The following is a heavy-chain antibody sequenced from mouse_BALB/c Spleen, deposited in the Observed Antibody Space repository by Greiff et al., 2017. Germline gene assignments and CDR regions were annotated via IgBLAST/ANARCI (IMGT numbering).Heavy chain of an antibody. CDR3: ARQASHGIFDY. CDR2: ISNGGGST. V-gene: IGHV5-12-2*01. CDR1: GFTFSSYT. J-gene: IGHJ2*01. Sequence: EVKLMESGGGLVQPGGSLKLSCAASGFTFSSYTMSWVRQTPEKRLEWVAYISNGGGSTYYPDTVKGRFTISRDNAKNTLYLQMSSLKSEDTAMYYCARQASHGIFDYWGQGTTLTVSS.